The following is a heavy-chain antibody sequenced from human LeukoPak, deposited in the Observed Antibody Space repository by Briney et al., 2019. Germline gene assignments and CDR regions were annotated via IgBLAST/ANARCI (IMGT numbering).Heavy chain of an antibody. CDR1: GYTFTSYG. CDR2: ISAYNGNT. D-gene: IGHD2-2*01. J-gene: IGHJ4*02. CDR3: ARDQHEIVVVPAAVDFDY. Sequence: ASVKVSCKASGYTFTSYGISWVRQAPRQGLEWMGWISAYNGNTNYAQKLQGRVTMTTDTSTSTAYMELRSLRSDDTAVYYCARDQHEIVVVPAAVDFDYWGQGTLVTVPS. V-gene: IGHV1-18*01.